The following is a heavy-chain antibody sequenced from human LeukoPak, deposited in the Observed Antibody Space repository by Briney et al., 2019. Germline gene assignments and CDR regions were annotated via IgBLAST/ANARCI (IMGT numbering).Heavy chain of an antibody. CDR1: GYTFTGFY. Sequence: SVKVSCTASGYTFTGFYMHWVRQAPGQGLEWMGWIKPNGGGTNYAQKFQGRVTMTRATSISTAYMELSRLRSDDTAVYYCARDHIAAAGNFGWFDPWGQGTLVTVSS. V-gene: IGHV1-2*02. CDR2: IKPNGGGT. D-gene: IGHD6-13*01. J-gene: IGHJ5*02. CDR3: ARDHIAAAGNFGWFDP.